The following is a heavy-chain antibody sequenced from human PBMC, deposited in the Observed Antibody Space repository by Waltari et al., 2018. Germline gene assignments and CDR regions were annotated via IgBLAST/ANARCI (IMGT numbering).Heavy chain of an antibody. D-gene: IGHD6-19*01. CDR2: IYSGGGI. J-gene: IGHJ4*02. CDR3: ARDPPGVAVSGKG. V-gene: IGHV3-53*01. Sequence: EVQLVESGGGLIQPGGSLRLSCAVSGFTVGNNYMSWVRQAPGKGLEWIALIYSGGGIHYADSLKGRFTISRDSSKNTLYLQMNSLRVEDTAVYYCARDPPGVAVSGKGWGQGTLVTVSS. CDR1: GFTVGNNY.